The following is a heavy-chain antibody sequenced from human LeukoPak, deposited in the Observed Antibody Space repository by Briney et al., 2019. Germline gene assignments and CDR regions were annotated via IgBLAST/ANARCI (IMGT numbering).Heavy chain of an antibody. V-gene: IGHV1-8*02. CDR1: GYTFTGYY. CDR2: MNPNSGNT. J-gene: IGHJ4*02. Sequence: GASVKVSCKASGYTFTGYYMHWVRQAPGQGLEWMGWMNPNSGNTGYAQKFQGRVTMTRNTSISIAYMELSSLRSDDTAVYYCARATGKDTLTGRKLDNWGQGTLVTVSS. CDR3: ARATGKDTLTGRKLDN. D-gene: IGHD3-9*01.